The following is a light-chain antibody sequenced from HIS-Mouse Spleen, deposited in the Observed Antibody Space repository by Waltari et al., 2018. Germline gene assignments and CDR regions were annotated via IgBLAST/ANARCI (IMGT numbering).Light chain of an antibody. J-gene: IGLJ2*01. CDR3: NSRDSSGNHVV. Sequence: SSELTQDPAVSVALGQTVRITCQGDSLRSYYASWYPQKPGQAPVLVIYGKNNRPSGMPDRFSGSSSGNTASLTITGAQAEDEADYYCNSRDSSGNHVVFGGGTKLTVL. V-gene: IGLV3-19*01. CDR1: SLRSYY. CDR2: GKN.